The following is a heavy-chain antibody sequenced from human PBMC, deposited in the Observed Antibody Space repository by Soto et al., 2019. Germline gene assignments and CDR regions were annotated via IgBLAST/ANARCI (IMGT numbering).Heavy chain of an antibody. CDR3: ARRQLDNSGYFDY. D-gene: IGHD6-13*01. V-gene: IGHV5-51*01. J-gene: IGHJ4*02. CDR2: IYPGDSDT. Sequence: GESLKISCNGSGYSFTSYWIGWVRQMPGKGLEWMGIIYPGDSDTRYSPSFRGQVTISADKSISTAYLQWSSLKASDTAMYYCARRQLDNSGYFDYWGQGTLVTVSS. CDR1: GYSFTSYW.